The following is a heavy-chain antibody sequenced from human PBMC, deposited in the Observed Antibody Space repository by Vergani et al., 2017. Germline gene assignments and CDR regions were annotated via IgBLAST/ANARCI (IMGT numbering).Heavy chain of an antibody. Sequence: QVHLLQSGGGVVQPWGSLRLSCVASGFTFNLYGMQWVRQAPGKGLDWVAYVWFDGSNEYYSDSVKGRFIVSIDNSNDALYLQMNSLRTDDTAVYYCARDLAYCHEGSCALWGQGSVVTVSS. CDR3: ARDLAYCHEGSCAL. J-gene: IGHJ4*02. CDR1: GFTFNLYG. D-gene: IGHD2-15*01. V-gene: IGHV3-30*02. CDR2: VWFDGSNE.